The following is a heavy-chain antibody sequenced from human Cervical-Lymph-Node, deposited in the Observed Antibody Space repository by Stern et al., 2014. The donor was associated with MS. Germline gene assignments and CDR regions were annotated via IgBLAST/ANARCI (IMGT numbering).Heavy chain of an antibody. D-gene: IGHD1-26*01. Sequence: QVPLVQSGAVVKQPGSSVKVSCTSSGCPLSTFALHWVRQAHGQGLDWVGGLIPILMTTNYAQKFEARVTIFADETTRTAYMELRSLRSEDTARYYCAGSYSGTFKELDYWGQGTLVTVSS. V-gene: IGHV1-69*13. CDR2: LIPILMTT. J-gene: IGHJ4*02. CDR3: AGSYSGTFKELDY. CDR1: GCPLSTFA.